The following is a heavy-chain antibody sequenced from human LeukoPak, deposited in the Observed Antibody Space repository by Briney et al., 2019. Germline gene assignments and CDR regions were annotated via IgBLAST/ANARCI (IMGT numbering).Heavy chain of an antibody. CDR2: ISGSSSYI. CDR1: GFTFGDYA. Sequence: GGSLRLSCTASGFTFGDYAMNWVRQAPGKGLEWVSSISGSSSYIYYADSVKGRFTISRDNAKNLVYLQMNSLRAEDTAVYYCARGWGRSWDENWFDAWGQGIRVTASS. CDR3: ARGWGRSWDENWFDA. D-gene: IGHD3-16*01. J-gene: IGHJ5*02. V-gene: IGHV3-21*01.